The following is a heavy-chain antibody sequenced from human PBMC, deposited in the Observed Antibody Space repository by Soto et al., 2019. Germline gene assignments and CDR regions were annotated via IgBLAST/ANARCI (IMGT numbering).Heavy chain of an antibody. J-gene: IGHJ4*02. CDR3: ASLDSELRYFH. CDR1: GGSFSGYY. CDR2: VNHSGST. V-gene: IGHV4-34*01. D-gene: IGHD3-9*01. Sequence: QVQLQQWGAGLLKPSETLSLTCAVYGGSFSGYYWSWIRQPPGKGLEWIGEVNHSGSTNYSPSAKRRVTISVDTSKNHLSLELRSVTAADAAVYYCASLDSELRYFHWGQGTLVTVSS.